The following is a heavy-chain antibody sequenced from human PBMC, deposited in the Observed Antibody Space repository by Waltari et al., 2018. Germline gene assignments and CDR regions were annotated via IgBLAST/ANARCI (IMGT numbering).Heavy chain of an antibody. D-gene: IGHD3-3*01. J-gene: IGHJ4*02. CDR3: AIFGVVTSPFDY. CDR2: SNPNSGGT. CDR1: GYTFTGYY. V-gene: IGHV1-2*06. Sequence: QVQLVQSGAEVKKPGASVKVSCKASGYTFTGYYMHWVRQAPGQGLEWMGRSNPNSGGTNYAKKFQGRVTMTRETSISTAYMELSRLRSDDTAVYYCAIFGVVTSPFDYWGQGTLVTVSS.